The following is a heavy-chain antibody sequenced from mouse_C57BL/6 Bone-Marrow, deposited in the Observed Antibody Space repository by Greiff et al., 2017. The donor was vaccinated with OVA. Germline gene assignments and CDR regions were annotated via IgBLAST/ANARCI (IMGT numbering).Heavy chain of an antibody. D-gene: IGHD1-1*01. CDR2: IHPNSGST. V-gene: IGHV1-64*01. CDR1: GYTFTSYW. Sequence: VQLQQPGAELVKPGASVKLSCKASGYTFTSYWMHWVKQRPGQGLEWIGMIHPNSGSTNYNEKFKSKATLTVDKSSSTAYMQLSSLTSEDSAVYYCARSSLYYGSSLFAYWGQGTLVTVSA. J-gene: IGHJ3*01. CDR3: ARSSLYYGSSLFAY.